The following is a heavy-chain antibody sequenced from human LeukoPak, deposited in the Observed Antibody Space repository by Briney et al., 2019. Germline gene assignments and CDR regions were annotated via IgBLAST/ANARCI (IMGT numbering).Heavy chain of an antibody. D-gene: IGHD2-15*01. CDR3: ARRVGDY. CDR2: MYLSGTT. Sequence: SETLSLTCTVSGDSINSLDLWSWVRQPPGRGLEWIGEMYLSGTTHSNPSVKSRVTISIDKSKNQFFLNLSSVTAADTAVYYCARRVGDYWGQGTLVTVSS. CDR1: GDSINSLDL. J-gene: IGHJ4*02. V-gene: IGHV4-4*02.